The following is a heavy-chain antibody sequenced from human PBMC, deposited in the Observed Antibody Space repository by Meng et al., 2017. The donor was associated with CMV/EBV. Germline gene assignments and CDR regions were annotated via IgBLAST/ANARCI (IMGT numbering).Heavy chain of an antibody. V-gene: IGHV4-30-4*08. CDR2: IYYSGST. CDR3: ARELDYDYVWGSYRYSVGYFDY. J-gene: IGHJ4*02. Sequence: QGPRHEAGQGLVKPSQTLSLTLPVSGGSISSGDYYWSWIRQPPGKGLEWIGYIYYSGSTYYNPSLKSRVTISVDTSKNQFSLKLSSVTAADTAVYYCARELDYDYVWGSYRYSVGYFDYWGQGTLVTVSS. D-gene: IGHD3-16*02. CDR1: GGSISSGDYY.